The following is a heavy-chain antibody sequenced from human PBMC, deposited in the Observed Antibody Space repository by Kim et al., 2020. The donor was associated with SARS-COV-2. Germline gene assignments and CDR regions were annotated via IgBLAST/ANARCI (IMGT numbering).Heavy chain of an antibody. CDR3: ARHGNARPYNGGLSYSSSSVSFDY. D-gene: IGHD6-6*01. CDR2: IDPSDSYT. J-gene: IGHJ4*02. CDR1: GYSFTSYW. V-gene: IGHV5-10-1*01. Sequence: GESLKISCKGSGYSFTSYWISWVRQMPGKGLEWMGRIDPSDSYTNYSPSFQGHVTISADKSISTAYLQWSSLKASDTAMYYCARHGNARPYNGGLSYSSSSVSFDYWGQGTLVTVSS.